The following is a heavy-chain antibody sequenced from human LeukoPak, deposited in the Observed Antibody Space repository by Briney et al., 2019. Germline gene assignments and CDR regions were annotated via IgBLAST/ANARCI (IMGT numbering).Heavy chain of an antibody. Sequence: SETLSLTCTVSGGSLSSYYWSWIRQPPGKGLEWIGYIYYSGSTNYNPSLKSRVTISVDTSKNQFSLKLSSVTAADTAVYYCARVPWGSDGYYFDYWGQGTLVTVSS. CDR3: ARVPWGSDGYYFDY. J-gene: IGHJ4*02. CDR2: IYYSGST. V-gene: IGHV4-59*01. CDR1: GGSLSSYY. D-gene: IGHD7-27*01.